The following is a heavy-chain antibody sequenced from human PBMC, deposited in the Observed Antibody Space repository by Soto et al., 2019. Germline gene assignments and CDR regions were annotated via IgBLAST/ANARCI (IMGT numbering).Heavy chain of an antibody. CDR1: GGSVCSNNAT. J-gene: IGHJ6*02. CDR3: ARGSGWSHHYYYGMDV. Sequence: SQSLTLPSGVSGGSVCSNNATLNCIRQSPSRGVEWLGRTYYRSKWYNDYAVSVKSRITINPDTSKNQFSLQLNSVTPEDTAVYYCARGSGWSHHYYYGMDVWGQGTTVTVSS. D-gene: IGHD6-19*01. V-gene: IGHV6-1*01. CDR2: TYYRSKWYN.